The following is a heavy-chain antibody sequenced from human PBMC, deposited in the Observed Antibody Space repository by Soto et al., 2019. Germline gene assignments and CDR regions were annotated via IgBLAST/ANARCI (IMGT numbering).Heavy chain of an antibody. CDR2: INPGNGDT. Sequence: ASVKVACKTSGYSFTKYGLHWVRQAPGLRLEWMGWINPGNGDTKYSQMFQGRVTITRDKSATTAYMELSSRISEHSAVFYCARNARDAYNNYYGMDVWAQGATVTVYS. CDR1: GYSFTKYG. V-gene: IGHV1-3*01. CDR3: ARNARDAYNNYYGMDV. J-gene: IGHJ6*02. D-gene: IGHD2-8*01.